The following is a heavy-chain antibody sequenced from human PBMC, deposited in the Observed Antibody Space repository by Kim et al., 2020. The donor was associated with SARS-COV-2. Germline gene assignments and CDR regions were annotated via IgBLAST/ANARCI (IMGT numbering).Heavy chain of an antibody. J-gene: IGHJ4*02. D-gene: IGHD1-26*01. CDR1: GYTFTSYG. CDR3: ARDRRALSGSYEGGGPPKEHFDY. CDR2: ISAYNGNT. V-gene: IGHV1-18*01. Sequence: ASVKVSCKASGYTFTSYGISWVRQAPGQGLEWMGWISAYNGNTNYAQKLQGRVTMTTDTSTSTAYMELRSLRSDDTAVYYCARDRRALSGSYEGGGPPKEHFDYWGQGTLVTVSS.